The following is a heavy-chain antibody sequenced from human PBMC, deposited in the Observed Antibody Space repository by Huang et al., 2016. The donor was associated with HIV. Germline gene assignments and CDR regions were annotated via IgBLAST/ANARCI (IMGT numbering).Heavy chain of an antibody. CDR1: GYTVSELS. CDR3: ATSTPDVGAGVLRSAFDI. J-gene: IGHJ3*02. CDR2: FDPEEGKT. D-gene: IGHD2-15*01. Sequence: QVQLVESGAELKKPGASVRVSCKVSGYTVSELSLHWVRQAPEKGLEWMGGFDPEEGKTIYAQRWQGRVNMTEDTSTDTAYMELGSLRPEDTAVYYCATSTPDVGAGVLRSAFDIWGQGTMVTVSS. V-gene: IGHV1-24*01.